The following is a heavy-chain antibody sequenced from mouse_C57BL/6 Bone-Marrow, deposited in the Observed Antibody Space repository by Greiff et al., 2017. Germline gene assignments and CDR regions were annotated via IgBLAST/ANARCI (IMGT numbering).Heavy chain of an antibody. Sequence: EVQLQQSGPELVKPGASVKISCKASGYTFTDYYMNWVKQSHGKSLEWIGDINPNNGGTSYNQKFKGKATLTVDKSSSTAYMELRSLTSEDSAVYYCARFELYYYGFYYAMDYWGQGTSVTVSS. CDR1: GYTFTDYY. CDR2: INPNNGGT. V-gene: IGHV1-26*01. D-gene: IGHD1-1*01. CDR3: ARFELYYYGFYYAMDY. J-gene: IGHJ4*01.